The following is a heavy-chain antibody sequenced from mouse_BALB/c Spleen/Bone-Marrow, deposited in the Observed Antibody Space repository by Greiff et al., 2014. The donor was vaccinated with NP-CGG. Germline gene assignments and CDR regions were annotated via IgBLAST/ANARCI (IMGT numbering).Heavy chain of an antibody. CDR1: GFSVTSYG. Sequence: VKLMESGPGLVAPSQSLSITCTVSGFSVTSYGVSWVRRPPGKGLEWLGVIWGDGSTNYHSALISRLSISKDNSKSQVLLKLNSLQTDDTATYYCAKQEGFSYAMDYWGQGTSVTVSS. V-gene: IGHV2-3*01. CDR3: AKQEGFSYAMDY. J-gene: IGHJ4*01. CDR2: IWGDGST.